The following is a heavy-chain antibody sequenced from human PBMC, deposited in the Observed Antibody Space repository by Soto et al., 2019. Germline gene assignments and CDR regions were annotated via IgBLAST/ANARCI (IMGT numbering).Heavy chain of an antibody. CDR3: ARGVYSSAFVGLDY. V-gene: IGHV6-1*01. CDR2: TYYRSKWYN. CDR1: GDSVSTYCAA. J-gene: IGHJ4*02. Sequence: QTLSLTCVISGDSVSTYCAAWNWIRQSPSRGPEWLGRTYYRSKWYNDYAVSVKSRIIINPDTSKNQLSLQLNSVTPEDTAVYYCARGVYSSAFVGLDYWGQGTLVTVSS. D-gene: IGHD3-10*01.